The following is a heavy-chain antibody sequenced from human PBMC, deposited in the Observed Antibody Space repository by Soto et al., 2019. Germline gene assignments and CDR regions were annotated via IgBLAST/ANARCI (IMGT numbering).Heavy chain of an antibody. CDR1: GFTFSSYA. CDR2: ISGGGETT. V-gene: IGHV3-23*01. CDR3: AFNSRSGSYYFDY. J-gene: IGHJ4*02. D-gene: IGHD3-10*01. Sequence: EVQLLESGGGLVQPGGSLRLSCAASGFTFSSYAMWWVRQAPGKGLECVSAISGGGETTYYADSVKGRFTSSRDNSKNTLYLQMYSLRAEDTAVYYCAFNSRSGSYYFDYWGQGTLLTVSS.